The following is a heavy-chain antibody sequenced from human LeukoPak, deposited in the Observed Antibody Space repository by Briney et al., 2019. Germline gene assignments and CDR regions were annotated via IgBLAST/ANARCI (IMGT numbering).Heavy chain of an antibody. Sequence: SETLSLTCTVSGGSISGYYWTWIRQPPGKGLEWIGYISYSGSTNYNPSIKSRVTISVDTSKNQFSLKLSSVTAAGTAVYYCARASSGSYYYYYFDYWGQGTLVTVSS. CDR2: ISYSGST. CDR1: GGSISGYY. J-gene: IGHJ4*02. CDR3: ARASSGSYYYYYFDY. V-gene: IGHV4-59*01. D-gene: IGHD1-26*01.